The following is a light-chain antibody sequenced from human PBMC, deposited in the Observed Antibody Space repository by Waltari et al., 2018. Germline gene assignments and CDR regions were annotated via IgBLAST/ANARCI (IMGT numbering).Light chain of an antibody. CDR1: SSNIGSNS. CDR3: AVWDDNLYGVV. CDR2: RNF. Sequence: QSVLTQPPSASGAPGQRVTISCSGSSSNIGSNSVYWYQQFPGTAPRLLIYRNFQGPSGVPERFSGSKSGTSASLAISGLRSEDEADYYCAVWDDNLYGVVFCGGTKLTVL. J-gene: IGLJ2*01. V-gene: IGLV1-47*01.